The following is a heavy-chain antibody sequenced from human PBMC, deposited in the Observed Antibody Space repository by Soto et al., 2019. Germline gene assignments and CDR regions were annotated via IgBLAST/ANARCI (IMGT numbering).Heavy chain of an antibody. Sequence: SETLSLTCTVSGASISSGGYYCNWMRQHPGKGLEWIGYIYHSGSTNYNPSLKSRVTMSVDTSKNQFSLKLSYVTAADTALYYCARDSGHYGKGWFDPWGQGTLVTVSS. V-gene: IGHV4-31*03. J-gene: IGHJ5*02. D-gene: IGHD3-10*01. CDR2: IYHSGST. CDR3: ARDSGHYGKGWFDP. CDR1: GASISSGGYY.